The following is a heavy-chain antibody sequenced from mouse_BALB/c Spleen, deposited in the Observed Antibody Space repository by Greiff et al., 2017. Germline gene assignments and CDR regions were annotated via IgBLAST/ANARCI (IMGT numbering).Heavy chain of an antibody. CDR2: ISSGSSTI. CDR3: ARTLYYYAMDY. J-gene: IGHJ4*01. Sequence: EVQGVESGGGLVQPGGSRKLSCAASGFTFSSFGMHWVRQAPEKGLEWVAYISSGSSTIYYADTVKGRFTISRDNPKNTLFLQMTSLRSEDTAMYYCARTLYYYAMDYWGQGTSVTVSS. CDR1: GFTFSSFG. D-gene: IGHD6-5*01. V-gene: IGHV5-17*02.